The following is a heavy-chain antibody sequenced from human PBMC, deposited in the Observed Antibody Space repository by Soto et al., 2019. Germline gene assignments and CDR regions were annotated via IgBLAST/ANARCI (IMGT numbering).Heavy chain of an antibody. CDR2: ISGSGDDT. J-gene: IGHJ4*02. D-gene: IGHD1-1*01. Sequence: PGGSLRLSCVASGFTFSNFAMAWVRQAPGEGLEWVSAISGSGDDTFYADSMKGRFTISRDNSKDTLHLQINSLRAEDTAVYYCANPIPKTGTTFGFWGQGTLVTVSS. V-gene: IGHV3-23*01. CDR1: GFTFSNFA. CDR3: ANPIPKTGTTFGF.